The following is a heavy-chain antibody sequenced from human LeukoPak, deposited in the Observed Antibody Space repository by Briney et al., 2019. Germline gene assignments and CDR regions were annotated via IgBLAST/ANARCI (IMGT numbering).Heavy chain of an antibody. CDR2: IISSGART. D-gene: IGHD4-17*01. CDR3: ARDHYGDYVFGY. V-gene: IGHV3-23*01. Sequence: PGGSLRLSCAASGFTFTNYGMNWVRQAPGKGLEWVSGIISSGARTYYADSVKGRFSISRENSKNKHYVQMNSLRPEDTALYYCARDHYGDYVFGYWGQGTLVAVSS. J-gene: IGHJ4*02. CDR1: GFTFTNYG.